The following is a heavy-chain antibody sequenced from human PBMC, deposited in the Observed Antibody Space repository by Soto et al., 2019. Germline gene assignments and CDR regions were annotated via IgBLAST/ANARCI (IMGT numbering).Heavy chain of an antibody. Sequence: GGSLRLARAASRFTFYTYVMHWVRQAPGKGLEWVAGIWYDGSNNYYADSVKGRFTISRDNSKNTLYLQMNSLRVEDTAVYYCATDTLGSCKGGPCYRLQHWGQGTLVTVSS. D-gene: IGHD2-15*01. CDR2: IWYDGSNN. V-gene: IGHV3-33*01. J-gene: IGHJ1*01. CDR3: ATDTLGSCKGGPCYRLQH. CDR1: RFTFYTYV.